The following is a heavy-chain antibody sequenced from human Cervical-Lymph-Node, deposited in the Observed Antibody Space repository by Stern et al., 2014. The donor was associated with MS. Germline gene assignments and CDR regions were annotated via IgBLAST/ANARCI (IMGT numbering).Heavy chain of an antibody. D-gene: IGHD2-21*01. CDR2: ISAYNGTT. CDR3: ARGLLGGENAFDI. CDR1: GYTFTSYG. V-gene: IGHV1-18*01. Sequence: QVQLVQSGAEVKKPGASVKVSCKASGYTFTSYGISWVRQAPGQGLEWMGWISAYNGTTNDAKKLQGVVIMTTDTSTSTAYMELRRLRSDDTAVYYCARGLLGGENAFDIWGQGTMVTVSS. J-gene: IGHJ3*02.